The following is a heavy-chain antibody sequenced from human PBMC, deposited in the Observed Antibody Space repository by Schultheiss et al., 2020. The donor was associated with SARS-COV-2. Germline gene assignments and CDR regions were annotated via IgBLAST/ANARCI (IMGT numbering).Heavy chain of an antibody. CDR2: ISHSGST. CDR3: AKLYCSGISCSDS. D-gene: IGHD2-15*01. CDR1: GGSISSSNW. J-gene: IGHJ4*02. V-gene: IGHV4-4*02. Sequence: SETLSLTCAVAGGSISSSNWWSWVRQPPGKGLEWIGEISHSGSTNYNPSLKSRVTISVDPSKNQVSLNLTSVTAADTAVYFCAKLYCSGISCSDSWGQGTLVTVSS.